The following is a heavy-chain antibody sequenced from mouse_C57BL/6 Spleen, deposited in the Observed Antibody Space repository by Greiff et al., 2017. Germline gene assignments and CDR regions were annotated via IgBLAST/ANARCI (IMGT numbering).Heavy chain of an antibody. Sequence: DVKLVESGGGLVKPGGSLKLSCAASGFTFSDYGMHWVRQAPEKGLEWVAYISSGSSTIYYAATVKGRFTISRDNAKNTLFLQMTSLRSEDTAMYYCARRVSLYAMDYWGQGTSVTVSS. CDR3: ARRVSLYAMDY. CDR2: ISSGSSTI. J-gene: IGHJ4*01. CDR1: GFTFSDYG. V-gene: IGHV5-17*01.